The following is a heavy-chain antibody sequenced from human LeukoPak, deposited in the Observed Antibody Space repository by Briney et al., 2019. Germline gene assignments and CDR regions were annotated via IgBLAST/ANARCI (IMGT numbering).Heavy chain of an antibody. J-gene: IGHJ4*02. CDR3: ATDRIDSSGYYYPYFDY. CDR1: GYTFTSYG. D-gene: IGHD3-22*01. CDR2: ISAYNGNT. Sequence: ASVKVSCKASGYTFTSYGISWVRQAPGQGLEWMGWISAYNGNTNYAQKLQGRVTMTTDTSTSTAYMELSSLRSEDTAVYYCATDRIDSSGYYYPYFDYWGQGTLVTVSS. V-gene: IGHV1-18*01.